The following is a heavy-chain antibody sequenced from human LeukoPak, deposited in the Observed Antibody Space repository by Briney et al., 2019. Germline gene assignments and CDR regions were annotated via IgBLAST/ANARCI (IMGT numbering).Heavy chain of an antibody. V-gene: IGHV4-30-2*01. Sequence: SETLSLTCTVSGGSISSGGYYWSWIRQPPGKGLEWIGYIYHSGSTYYNPSLKSRVTISVDRSKNQFSLKLSSVTAADAAVYYCASSWGQWFDPWGQGTLVTVSS. CDR3: ASSWGQWFDP. D-gene: IGHD7-27*01. CDR2: IYHSGST. J-gene: IGHJ5*02. CDR1: GGSISSGGYY.